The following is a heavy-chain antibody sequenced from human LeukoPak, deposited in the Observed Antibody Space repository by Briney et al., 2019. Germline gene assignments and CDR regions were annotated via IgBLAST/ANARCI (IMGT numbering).Heavy chain of an antibody. CDR1: GVSYDDYY. V-gene: IGHV4-34*01. J-gene: IGHJ4*02. CDR3: TRMTTGHDY. CDR2: INHSGYT. D-gene: IGHD4-17*01. Sequence: SETLSLTCAVSGVSYDDYYWSWVRQTPGKGLEWIGEINHSGYTNDSPSLKSRVTLSIDTSRKQFSLNLRSVTVADAGIYYCTRMTTGHDYWGQGTLVTVSS.